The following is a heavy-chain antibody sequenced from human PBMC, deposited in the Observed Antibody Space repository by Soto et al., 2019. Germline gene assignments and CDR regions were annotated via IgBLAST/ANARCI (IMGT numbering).Heavy chain of an antibody. CDR3: ASGGSGPGVVIYYYGMAV. V-gene: IGHV3-21*01. Sequence: EVQLVESGGGLVKPGGSLRLSCAASGFTFSSYSMNWVRQAPGKGLEWVSSISSSSSYIYYADSVKGRFTISRDNAKNSLYLQMNSLRAEDTAVYYCASGGSGPGVVIYYYGMAVWGQGTTVTVSS. J-gene: IGHJ6*02. D-gene: IGHD3-3*01. CDR2: ISSSSSYI. CDR1: GFTFSSYS.